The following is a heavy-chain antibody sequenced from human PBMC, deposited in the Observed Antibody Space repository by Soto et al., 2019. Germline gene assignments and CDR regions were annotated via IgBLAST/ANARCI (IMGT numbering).Heavy chain of an antibody. J-gene: IGHJ6*02. CDR3: ATPPFYYESSGRMDV. CDR2: IFHSGTT. Sequence: LSLTCAVSGFSINSGYYWGWIRQPPGKGLEWIGSIFHSGTTYYNPSLKSRVIISVDTSKNQFSLDLTSVTVADTAVYYCATPPFYYESSGRMDVWGQGTTVTVSS. D-gene: IGHD3-22*01. V-gene: IGHV4-38-2*01. CDR1: GFSINSGYY.